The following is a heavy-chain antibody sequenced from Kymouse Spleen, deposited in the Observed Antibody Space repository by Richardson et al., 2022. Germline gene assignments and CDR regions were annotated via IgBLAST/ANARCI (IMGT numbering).Heavy chain of an antibody. J-gene: IGHJ4*02. CDR1: GFTFSSYG. V-gene: IGHV3-30*18. D-gene: IGHD6-6*01. CDR2: ISYDGSNK. CDR3: AKSIAARHYFDY. Sequence: QVQLVESGGGVVQPGRSLRLSCAASGFTFSSYGMHWVRQAPGKGLEWVAVISYDGSNKYYADSVKGRFTISRDNSKNTLYLQMNSLRAEDTAVYYCAKSIAARHYFDYWGQGTLVTVSS.